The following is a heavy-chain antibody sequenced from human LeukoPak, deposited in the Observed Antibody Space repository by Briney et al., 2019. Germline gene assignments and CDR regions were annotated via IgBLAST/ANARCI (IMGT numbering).Heavy chain of an antibody. CDR1: GFTFSSYA. CDR3: AKVPTSIAAAVDWYFDL. Sequence: GGSLRLSCSASGFTFSSYAMSWVRQAPGKGLEWVSAISGSGGSTYYADSVKGRFTISRDNSKNTLYLQMNSLRAEDTAVYYCAKVPTSIAAAVDWYFDLWGRGTLVTVSS. J-gene: IGHJ2*01. D-gene: IGHD6-13*01. CDR2: ISGSGGST. V-gene: IGHV3-23*01.